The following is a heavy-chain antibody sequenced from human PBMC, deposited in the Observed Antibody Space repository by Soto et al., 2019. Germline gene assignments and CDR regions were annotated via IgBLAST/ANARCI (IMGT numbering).Heavy chain of an antibody. Sequence: QVQLVQSGAEVKKPGASVKVSCKASGYTFTSYAMHWVRQAPGQRLEWMGWTNAGNGNTKYSQKFQGRVTISRDTPASSGYIELSSVSSEATAVYYCARDGIYESEFRDWFYPWGQGAPDVVSS. J-gene: IGHJ5*02. V-gene: IGHV1-3*01. CDR3: ARDGIYESEFRDWFYP. CDR2: TNAGNGNT. CDR1: GYTFTSYA. D-gene: IGHD2-21*01.